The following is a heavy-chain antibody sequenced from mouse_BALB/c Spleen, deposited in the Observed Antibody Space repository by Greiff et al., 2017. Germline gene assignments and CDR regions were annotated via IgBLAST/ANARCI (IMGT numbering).Heavy chain of an antibody. D-gene: IGHD2-5*01. J-gene: IGHJ3*01. Sequence: VQLQQSGTVLARPGASVKMSCKASGYSFTSYWMHWVKQRPGQGLEWIGAIYPGNSDTSYNQKFKGKAKLTAVTSASTAYMELSSLTNEDSAVYYCTRSGSVVPIVEAWFAYWGQGTLVTVSA. CDR3: TRSGSVVPIVEAWFAY. CDR2: IYPGNSDT. CDR1: GYSFTSYW. V-gene: IGHV1-5*01.